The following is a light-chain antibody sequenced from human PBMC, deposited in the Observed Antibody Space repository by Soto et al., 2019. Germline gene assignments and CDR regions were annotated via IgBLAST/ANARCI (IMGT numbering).Light chain of an antibody. CDR3: SSHTSGSTRV. V-gene: IGLV2-14*01. J-gene: IGLJ1*01. Sequence: QSVLTQPASVSGSPGQSIAISCTGTSGDVGGYDYVSWYQQHPDKAPKLMIYEVTKRPSWVSNRFSGPKSGNTASLTISGLQPEDEADYYCSSHTSGSTRVFGSGTKFTVL. CDR2: EVT. CDR1: SGDVGGYDY.